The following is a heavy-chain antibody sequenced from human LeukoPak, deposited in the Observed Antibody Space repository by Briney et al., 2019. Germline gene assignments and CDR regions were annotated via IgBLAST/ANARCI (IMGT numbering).Heavy chain of an antibody. J-gene: IGHJ4*02. CDR2: ISGNDGST. V-gene: IGHV3-23*01. CDR3: ARRSVTTFDY. CDR1: GFTFSSYV. D-gene: IGHD4-17*01. Sequence: GGSLRLSCAASGFTFSSYVMSWVRQAPGKGLEWVSRISGNDGSTYYADSVKGRFTISRDNSKNTLYLQMSSLRADDTAVYYCARRSVTTFDYWGQGTLVTVSS.